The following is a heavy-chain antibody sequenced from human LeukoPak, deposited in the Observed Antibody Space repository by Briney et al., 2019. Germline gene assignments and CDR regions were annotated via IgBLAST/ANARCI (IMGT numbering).Heavy chain of an antibody. J-gene: IGHJ4*02. Sequence: GGSLRLSCAASGFTLSSYAMSWVRQAPGKGLEWVSAISGSGGSTYYADSVKGRFTISRDNSKNTLYLQMNSLRAEDTAVYYCAKAERITMVRGVIRPDYWGQGTLVTVSS. CDR3: AKAERITMVRGVIRPDY. CDR2: ISGSGGST. V-gene: IGHV3-23*01. CDR1: GFTLSSYA. D-gene: IGHD3-10*01.